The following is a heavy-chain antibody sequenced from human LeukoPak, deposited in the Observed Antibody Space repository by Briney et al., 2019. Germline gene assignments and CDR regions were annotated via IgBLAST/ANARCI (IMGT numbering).Heavy chain of an antibody. CDR1: GYSISSGYY. D-gene: IGHD3-10*01. CDR3: AREDGSGPSI. CDR2: IYHSGST. J-gene: IGHJ3*02. Sequence: SETLSLTCTVSGYSISSGYYWGWIRQPPGKGLEWIGSIYHSGSTYYNPSLKSRVTISVDTSKNQFSLKLSSVTAADTAVYYCAREDGSGPSIWGQGTMVTVSS. V-gene: IGHV4-38-2*02.